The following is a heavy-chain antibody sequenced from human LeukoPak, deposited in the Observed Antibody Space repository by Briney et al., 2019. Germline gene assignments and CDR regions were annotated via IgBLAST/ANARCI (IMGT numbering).Heavy chain of an antibody. CDR3: ARADCSSSTCYLRRSWFDP. CDR2: ISTSSRYI. V-gene: IGHV3-21*01. CDR1: GFTLSNYD. D-gene: IGHD2-2*01. J-gene: IGHJ5*02. Sequence: GGSLRLSCAASGFTLSNYDMNWVRQAPGQGLEWVSSISTSSRYIYYKDSVRGRFTISRVDAKNSLYLEMNSLRAEDTAVYYCARADCSSSTCYLRRSWFDPWGQGTLVTVSS.